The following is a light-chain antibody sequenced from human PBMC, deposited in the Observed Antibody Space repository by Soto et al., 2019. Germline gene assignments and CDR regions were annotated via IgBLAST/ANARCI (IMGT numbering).Light chain of an antibody. J-gene: IGKJ1*01. CDR2: GAS. Sequence: EIVMTQSPATLSVSPGERATLSCRASQRVSSNLAWYQQKPGQAPRLLIYGASTRATGIPARFSGSGSGTEFTLTISGLQSEDFALYYCQQYNDWPLTFGQGTKVDIK. CDR3: QQYNDWPLT. CDR1: QRVSSN. V-gene: IGKV3-15*01.